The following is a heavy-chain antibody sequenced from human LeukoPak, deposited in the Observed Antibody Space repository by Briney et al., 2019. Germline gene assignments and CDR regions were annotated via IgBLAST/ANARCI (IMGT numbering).Heavy chain of an antibody. Sequence: SETLSLTCAVYGGSFSGYYWSWIRQPPGKGLEWIGEINHSGSTNYNPSLKSRVTISVDTSKNQFSLKLSSVTAADTAVYYCARAGQGVTVTFDYWGQGTLVIVSS. D-gene: IGHD4-17*01. CDR2: INHSGST. CDR1: GGSFSGYY. J-gene: IGHJ4*02. V-gene: IGHV4-34*01. CDR3: ARAGQGVTVTFDY.